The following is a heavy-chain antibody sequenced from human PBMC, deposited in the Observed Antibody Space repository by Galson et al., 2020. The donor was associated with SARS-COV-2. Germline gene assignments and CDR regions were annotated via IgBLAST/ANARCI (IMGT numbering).Heavy chain of an antibody. CDR2: IWYDGSNK. CDR3: ATSIGAYTNGYFDY. CDR1: GFTFSSYG. V-gene: IGHV3-33*01. Sequence: GGSLTLSCAASGFTFSSYGMHWVRQAPGKGLEWVAVIWYDGSNKYYADSVKGRFTISRDNSKNTLYLQMNSLRAEDTAVYYCATSIGAYTNGYFDYWGQGTLVTVSS. D-gene: IGHD5-18*01. J-gene: IGHJ4*02.